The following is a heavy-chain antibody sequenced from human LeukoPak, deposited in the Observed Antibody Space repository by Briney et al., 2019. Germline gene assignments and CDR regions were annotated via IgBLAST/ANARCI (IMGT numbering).Heavy chain of an antibody. CDR3: AKDDSMTLDHFDY. J-gene: IGHJ4*02. CDR1: GFSFSSYA. CDR2: ISGSGGST. D-gene: IGHD4-11*01. Sequence: PGGSLRLSCAASGFSFSSYAMSWVRQAPGKGLEWVSAISGSGGSTYYADSVKGRFTIPRDSSKNTLYLQVNSLRAEDTAVYYCAKDDSMTLDHFDYWGQGALVTVSS. V-gene: IGHV3-23*01.